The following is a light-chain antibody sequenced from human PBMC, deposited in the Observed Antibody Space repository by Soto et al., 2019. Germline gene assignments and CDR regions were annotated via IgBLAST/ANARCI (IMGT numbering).Light chain of an antibody. CDR2: DNK. CDR1: TSNIGSNY. J-gene: IGLJ2*01. CDR3: ASYTRSVTVV. Sequence: QSVLTQPPSVSAAPGQKVTISCYGSTSNIGSNYVCWYQQLPGTAPKLLIYDNKKRPSGIPDRFSGSKSGTSATLDITGLQTGDEADYYCASYTRSVTVVFGGGTKLTVL. V-gene: IGLV1-51*01.